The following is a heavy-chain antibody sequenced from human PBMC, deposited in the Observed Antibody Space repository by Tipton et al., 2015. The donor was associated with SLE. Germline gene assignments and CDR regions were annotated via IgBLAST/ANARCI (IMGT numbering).Heavy chain of an antibody. CDR2: IYYSGRT. Sequence: TLSLTCTVSGGSIGSDNDYWGWIRQPPGKGLEWIGSIYYSGRTYYNPSLKSRVTISLDPPKNQFSLKLTSVTAADTAMYYCARGKAGDSYYYYYMDVWGKGTTVTVSS. V-gene: IGHV4-39*07. J-gene: IGHJ6*03. D-gene: IGHD7-27*01. CDR3: ARGKAGDSYYYYYMDV. CDR1: GGSIGSDNDY.